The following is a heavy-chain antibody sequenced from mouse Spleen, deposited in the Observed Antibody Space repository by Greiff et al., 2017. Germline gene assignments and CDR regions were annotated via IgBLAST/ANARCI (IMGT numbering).Heavy chain of an antibody. CDR3: ARLGLHTTVYYFDY. Sequence: EVMLVESGGGLVKLGGSLKLSCAASGFTFSSYAMSWVRQTPEKRLEWVATISSGGGNTYYPDSVKGRFTISRDNAKNTLYLQMSSLKSEDTAMYYCARLGLHTTVYYFDYWGQGTTLTVSS. V-gene: IGHV5-9*01. CDR1: GFTFSSYA. J-gene: IGHJ2*01. D-gene: IGHD1-1*01. CDR2: ISSGGGNT.